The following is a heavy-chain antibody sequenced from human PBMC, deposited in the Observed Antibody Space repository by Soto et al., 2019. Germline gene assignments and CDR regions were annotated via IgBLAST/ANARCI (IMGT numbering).Heavy chain of an antibody. CDR1: GFTFSSYA. V-gene: IGHV3-30-3*01. CDR3: ARERCSSTSCYEGSGAFDI. J-gene: IGHJ3*02. CDR2: ISYDGSNK. D-gene: IGHD2-2*01. Sequence: QVQLVESGGGVVQPGRSLRLSCAASGFTFSSYAMHWVRQAPGKGLEWVAVISYDGSNKYYADSVKGRFTISRDNSKNTLYLQMNSLRAEDTAVYYCARERCSSTSCYEGSGAFDIWGQGTMVTVSS.